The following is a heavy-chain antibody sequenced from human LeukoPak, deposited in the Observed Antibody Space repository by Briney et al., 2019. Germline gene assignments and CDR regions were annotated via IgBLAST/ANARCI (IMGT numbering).Heavy chain of an antibody. V-gene: IGHV4-39*01. J-gene: IGHJ5*02. Sequence: SETLSLTCTVSGGSISSSSYYWGWIRQPPGKGLEWIGSIYYSGSTYYNPSLKSRVTISVDTSKNQFSLKLSSVTAADTAVYYCARHGPPSYYDILTGYYNAQRFDPWGQGTLVTVSS. CDR3: ARHGPPSYYDILTGYYNAQRFDP. D-gene: IGHD3-9*01. CDR1: GGSISSSSYY. CDR2: IYYSGST.